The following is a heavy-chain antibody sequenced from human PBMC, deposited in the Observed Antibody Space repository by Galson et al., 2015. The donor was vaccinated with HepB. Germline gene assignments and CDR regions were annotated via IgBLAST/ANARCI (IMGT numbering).Heavy chain of an antibody. D-gene: IGHD3-22*01. Sequence: SVKVSCKASGYSFTSYGISWVRQAPGQGLEWMGWISASNGNTNYAQKLQGRVTMTTDTSTSTAYMELRSLRSDDTAVYYCARGPDYYDSSAYTVDYWGQGTLVTVSS. CDR2: ISASNGNT. J-gene: IGHJ4*02. V-gene: IGHV1-18*01. CDR3: ARGPDYYDSSAYTVDY. CDR1: GYSFTSYG.